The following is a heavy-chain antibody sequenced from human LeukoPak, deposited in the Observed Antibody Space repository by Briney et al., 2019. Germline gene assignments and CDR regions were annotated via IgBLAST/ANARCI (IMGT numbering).Heavy chain of an antibody. D-gene: IGHD3-22*01. V-gene: IGHV1-69*10. CDR2: IITILGIA. Sequence: SVKVSCKASGGTFTSYTISWVRHAHGQGLEWMGGIITILGIANYAQKFQGRVTITADKSTSTAYMELSSLRSEDTAVYYCAINYASRGYDSSGYYSFDYWGQGTLVTVSS. CDR1: GGTFTSYT. J-gene: IGHJ4*02. CDR3: AINYASRGYDSSGYYSFDY.